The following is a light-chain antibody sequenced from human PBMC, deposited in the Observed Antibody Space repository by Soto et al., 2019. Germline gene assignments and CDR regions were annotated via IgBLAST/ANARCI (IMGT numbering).Light chain of an antibody. CDR1: QDISNY. CDR2: DAS. Sequence: DIQMTQSPSSLSASVGDRVTITCQASQDISNYLNWYQQKPGKAPKLLIYDASNLETGVPSRFSGSGSGTEFTLSISSLQPDDSATYYCQQANSFPLTFGQGTRLAI. CDR3: QQANSFPLT. V-gene: IGKV1-33*01. J-gene: IGKJ5*01.